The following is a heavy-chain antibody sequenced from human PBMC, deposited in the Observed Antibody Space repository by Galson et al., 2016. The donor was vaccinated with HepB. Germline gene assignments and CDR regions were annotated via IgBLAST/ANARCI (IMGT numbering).Heavy chain of an antibody. V-gene: IGHV4-39*01. D-gene: IGHD6-19*01. J-gene: IGHJ4*02. Sequence: LSLPCTVAGGSISSSSYYWGRIREPPGKGLEWIGSIYYSWSTYYNPSLKSRVTISVDPSKTQFSLKLSPVPAADTAVYYCSRLPSGWYVGYWGQGTLVTVSS. CDR2: IYYSWST. CDR3: SRLPSGWYVGY. CDR1: GGSISSSSYY.